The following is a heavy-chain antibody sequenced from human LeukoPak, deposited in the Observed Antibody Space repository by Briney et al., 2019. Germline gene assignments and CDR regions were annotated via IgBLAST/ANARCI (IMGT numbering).Heavy chain of an antibody. J-gene: IGHJ4*02. V-gene: IGHV1-2*02. D-gene: IGHD2-21*01. CDR1: GYIFTASY. CDR3: ATKGVRFPFQY. CDR2: INPNSGGT. Sequence: ASVKVSCKASGYIFTASYMQWVRQAPGQGLEWVGWINPNSGGTDYAEQFKGRVAMTSDTSISTAYMELSSLTPDDTAVYYCATKGVRFPFQYWGQGTLVTVSS.